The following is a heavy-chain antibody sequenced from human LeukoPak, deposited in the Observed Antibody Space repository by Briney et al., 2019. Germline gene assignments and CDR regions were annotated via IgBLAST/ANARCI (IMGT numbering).Heavy chain of an antibody. D-gene: IGHD3-22*01. J-gene: IGHJ3*02. Sequence: GGSLRLSCAASGFTFDDYAMHWVRQAPGKGLEWVSGISWNSGSIGYADSVKGRFTISRDNAKNSLYLQMNSLRAEDMALYYCAKGDYYDSSGYRVGAFDIWGQGTMVTVSS. CDR2: ISWNSGSI. CDR3: AKGDYYDSSGYRVGAFDI. CDR1: GFTFDDYA. V-gene: IGHV3-9*03.